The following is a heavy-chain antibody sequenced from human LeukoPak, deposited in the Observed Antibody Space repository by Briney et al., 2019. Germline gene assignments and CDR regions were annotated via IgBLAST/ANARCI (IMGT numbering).Heavy chain of an antibody. Sequence: SVKVSCKASGGTFSSYAISWVRQAPGQGLEWMGRIIPILGIANYAQKFQGRVTITADKSTSTAYMELSSLRSEDTAVYYCARTKPRFKDDYSFDYWGQGTLVTVSS. D-gene: IGHD4-11*01. CDR3: ARTKPRFKDDYSFDY. V-gene: IGHV1-69*04. J-gene: IGHJ4*02. CDR1: GGTFSSYA. CDR2: IIPILGIA.